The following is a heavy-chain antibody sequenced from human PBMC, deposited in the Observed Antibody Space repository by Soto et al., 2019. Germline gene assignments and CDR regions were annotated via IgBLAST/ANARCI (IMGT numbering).Heavy chain of an antibody. CDR1: GGSVSSGSYY. CDR2: IYYSGGT. Sequence: SETLSLTCTVSGGSVSSGSYYWSWIRQPPGKGLEWIGYIYYSGGTNYNPSLKSRVTISVDTSKNQFSLKLSSVTAADTAVYYCAREGEYYYDSSGYNRHFDYWGQGTLVTVSS. CDR3: AREGEYYYDSSGYNRHFDY. V-gene: IGHV4-61*01. J-gene: IGHJ4*02. D-gene: IGHD3-22*01.